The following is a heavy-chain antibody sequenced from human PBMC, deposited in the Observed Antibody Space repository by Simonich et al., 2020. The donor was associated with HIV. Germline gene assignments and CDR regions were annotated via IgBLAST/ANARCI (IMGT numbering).Heavy chain of an antibody. V-gene: IGHV7-4-1*02. CDR2: INTNTGNP. J-gene: IGHJ6*02. CDR3: ARDGRYYGMDV. CDR1: GYTFTTYT. Sequence: QVQLVQSGSELKMPGASVKVSCKASGYTFTTYTMNWVRQAPGQGLEGMGWINTNTGNPTYAHGFTGRFVFSLDTSVSTSYLQISSLKAEDTAVYYCARDGRYYGMDVWGQGTTVTVSS.